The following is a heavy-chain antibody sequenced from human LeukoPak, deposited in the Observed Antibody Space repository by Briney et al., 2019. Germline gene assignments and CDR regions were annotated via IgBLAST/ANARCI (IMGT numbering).Heavy chain of an antibody. Sequence: PGGSLRLSCAASGFTFSSYSMNWVRQAPGKGLEWVSSISSSSSYIYYADPVKGRFTISRDNAKNSLYLQMNSLRAEDTAVYYCARVITMVRGVPYYYGMDVWGKGTTVTVSS. V-gene: IGHV3-21*01. CDR3: ARVITMVRGVPYYYGMDV. CDR1: GFTFSSYS. CDR2: ISSSSSYI. D-gene: IGHD3-10*01. J-gene: IGHJ6*04.